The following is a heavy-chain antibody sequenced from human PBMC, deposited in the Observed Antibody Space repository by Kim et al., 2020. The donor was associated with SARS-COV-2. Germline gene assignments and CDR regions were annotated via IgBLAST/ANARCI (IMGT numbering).Heavy chain of an antibody. J-gene: IGHJ3*02. Sequence: GESLKISCKGSGYSFTSYWIGWVRQMPGKGLEWMGIIYPGDSDTRYSPSFQGQVTISADKSISTAYLQWSSLKASDTAMYYCARSSEPYYYDSSGYSDAFDIWGQGTMVTVSS. D-gene: IGHD3-22*01. CDR3: ARSSEPYYYDSSGYSDAFDI. CDR2: IYPGDSDT. V-gene: IGHV5-51*01. CDR1: GYSFTSYW.